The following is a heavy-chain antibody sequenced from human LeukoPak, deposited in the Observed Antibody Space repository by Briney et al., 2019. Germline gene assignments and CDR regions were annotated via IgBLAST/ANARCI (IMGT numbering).Heavy chain of an antibody. Sequence: SETLSLTCTVSGGSISSYYWSWIRQPAGKGLEWIGRIYTSGSTNYNPSLKSRVTISVDKSKNQFSLKLSSVTAADTAVYYCAGTEVGLVYYSITTWTSRTKGPRSPSP. CDR1: GGSISSYY. J-gene: IGHJ6*03. V-gene: IGHV4-4*07. CDR3: AGTEVGLVYYSITTWTS. CDR2: IYTSGST. D-gene: IGHD3-3*01.